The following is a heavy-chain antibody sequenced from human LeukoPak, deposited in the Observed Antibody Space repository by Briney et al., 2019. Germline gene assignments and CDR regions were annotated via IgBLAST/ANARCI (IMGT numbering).Heavy chain of an antibody. CDR2: MNPNSGNT. D-gene: IGHD3-22*01. V-gene: IGHV1-8*01. J-gene: IGHJ4*02. Sequence: ASVKVSCKASGYTFTSYDINWVRQATGQGLEWMGWMNPNSGNTGYAQKFQGRVTMTRNTSISTAYMELSSLRSEDTAVYYCPRNYDSSGYQLYYWGQGTLVTVSS. CDR1: GYTFTSYD. CDR3: PRNYDSSGYQLYY.